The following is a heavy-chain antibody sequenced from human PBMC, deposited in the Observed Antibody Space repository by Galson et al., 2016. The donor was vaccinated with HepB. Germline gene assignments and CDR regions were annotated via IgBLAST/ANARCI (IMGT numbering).Heavy chain of an antibody. V-gene: IGHV3-11*01. D-gene: IGHD3-16*02. CDR2: ISPSGTTI. CDR3: TTEPAPGQYRYFYFDD. Sequence: SLRLSCAASGLSLNNYYMTWVRQAPGKGLEWVSSISPSGTTIYYADSVKGRFTISRDNAKNTLYLQMESLRAEDTAVYYCTTEPAPGQYRYFYFDDWGQGTLVTVSS. CDR1: GLSLNNYY. J-gene: IGHJ4*02.